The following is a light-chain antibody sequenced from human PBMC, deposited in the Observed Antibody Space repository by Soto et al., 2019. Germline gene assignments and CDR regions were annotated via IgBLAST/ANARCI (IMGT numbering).Light chain of an antibody. V-gene: IGKV3-20*01. CDR2: GAS. CDR3: QQYGSSPLT. CDR1: QSVSSSF. J-gene: IGKJ4*01. Sequence: DIVLTQSPGTLSLSPGERATLSCRASQSVSSSFLAWYQQKPGQAPRLLIYGASSRATGIPDRFSGSGSGTDFTLTISRLEPEDVAVYYCQQYGSSPLTVGGGTKVEIK.